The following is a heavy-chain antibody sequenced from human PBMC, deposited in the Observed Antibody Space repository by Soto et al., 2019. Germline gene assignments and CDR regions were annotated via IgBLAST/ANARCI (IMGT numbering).Heavy chain of an antibody. V-gene: IGHV1-24*01. CDR1: GYTLTELS. Sequence: ASVKVSCKVSGYTLTELSMHWVRQAPGKGLEWMGGFDPEDGETIYAQKFQGRVTMTEDTSTDTAYMELSSLRSEDMAVYYCATAGPVIVVVITAAFDYWGQGTLVTVSS. CDR3: ATAGPVIVVVITAAFDY. J-gene: IGHJ4*02. CDR2: FDPEDGET. D-gene: IGHD3-22*01.